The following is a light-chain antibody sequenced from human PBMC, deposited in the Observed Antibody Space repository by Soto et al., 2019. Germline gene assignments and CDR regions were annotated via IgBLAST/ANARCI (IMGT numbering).Light chain of an antibody. J-gene: IGKJ4*01. CDR3: RQHNYWPPLT. Sequence: IAMTQSPAILSLSQGERTTLSSRARQGFCSNLAWYQQKPRQAPRLLIYSASARVTGIPARFSGSGCGTEFTLTISSLQSVDFAVLYWRQHNYWPPLTFGGGTKVEIK. CDR1: QGFCSN. CDR2: SAS. V-gene: IGKV3-15*01.